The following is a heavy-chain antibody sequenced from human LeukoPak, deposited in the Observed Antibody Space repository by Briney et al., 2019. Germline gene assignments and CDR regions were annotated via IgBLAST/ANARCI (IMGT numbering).Heavy chain of an antibody. Sequence: GASVKVSCKASGYTFTGYYMHWVRQAPGQGLEWMGRISPNSGGTNYAQKFQGRVTMTRDTSISTAYMELSRLRSDDTAVYYCARRGLEYSSSGNWFDPWGQGTLVTVSS. D-gene: IGHD6-6*01. CDR3: ARRGLEYSSSGNWFDP. V-gene: IGHV1-2*06. CDR2: ISPNSGGT. J-gene: IGHJ5*02. CDR1: GYTFTGYY.